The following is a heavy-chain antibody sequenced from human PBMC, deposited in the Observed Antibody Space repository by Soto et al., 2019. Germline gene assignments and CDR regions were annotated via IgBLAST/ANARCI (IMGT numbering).Heavy chain of an antibody. V-gene: IGHV1-18*01. Sequence: LVKVSCKASGYTFTSYGISWVRQAPGQGLEWMGWISAYNGNTNYAQKLQGRVTMTTDTSTSTAYMELRSLRSDDTAVYFCARALMPQAGTKHALVDYWGQGTLVTVSS. D-gene: IGHD1-7*01. CDR2: ISAYNGNT. CDR3: ARALMPQAGTKHALVDY. J-gene: IGHJ4*02. CDR1: GYTFTSYG.